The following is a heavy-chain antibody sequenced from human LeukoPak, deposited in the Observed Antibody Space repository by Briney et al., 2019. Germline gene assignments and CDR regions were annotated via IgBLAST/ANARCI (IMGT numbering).Heavy chain of an antibody. D-gene: IGHD3-10*01. J-gene: IGHJ3*02. V-gene: IGHV3-23*01. CDR2: ISDSGGRP. CDR3: ARSPGEVVNPEYAFDI. Sequence: PGGSLRLSCAASGFTFSNYAMSWVRQAPGKGLEWVSGISDSGGRPYYADSVKGRFTISRDNSKNTLYLQMGSLRAEDMAVYYCARSPGEVVNPEYAFDIWGQGTMVTVSS. CDR1: GFTFSNYA.